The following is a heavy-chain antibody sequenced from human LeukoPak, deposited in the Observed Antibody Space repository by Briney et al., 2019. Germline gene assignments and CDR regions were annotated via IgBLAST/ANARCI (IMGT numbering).Heavy chain of an antibody. Sequence: GGSLRLSCAVSGFTFSSYTMNWVRQAPGKGLEWVSSVTGSSTYIYYADSVKGRFTISRDNAKNSLYLQMNNLGAEDTAVYYCARDLTVTSTCWFDLWGQGTLVTVSS. CDR2: VTGSSTYI. D-gene: IGHD4-11*01. CDR1: GFTFSSYT. V-gene: IGHV3-21*01. J-gene: IGHJ5*02. CDR3: ARDLTVTSTCWFDL.